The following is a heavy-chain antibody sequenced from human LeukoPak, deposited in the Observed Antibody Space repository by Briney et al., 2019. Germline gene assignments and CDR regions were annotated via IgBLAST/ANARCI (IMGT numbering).Heavy chain of an antibody. CDR3: ARRSGSFQGDYNFDY. J-gene: IGHJ4*02. CDR2: IYPGDSDT. Sequence: GESLKISCKGSGYSFTSYWIAWVRQMPGKGLEWMEIIYPGDSDTRYSPSSQGQVTISADKSISTAYLQWSSLKASDTAMYYCARRSGSFQGDYNFDYWGQGTLVTVSS. CDR1: GYSFTSYW. V-gene: IGHV5-51*01. D-gene: IGHD1-26*01.